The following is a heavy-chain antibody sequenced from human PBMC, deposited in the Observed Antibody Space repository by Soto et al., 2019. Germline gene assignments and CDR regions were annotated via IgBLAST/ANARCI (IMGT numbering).Heavy chain of an antibody. Sequence: EVQLVESGGGLVKPGGSLRLSCAASGFTFSSCSMNWFRQAPGKGLEWVSSISPSSTYIYYADSVKGRFTISRDNARDSLYLQMNSLGAEDTAVYFCARDGSGWSRDYWGQGILVTVSS. CDR3: ARDGSGWSRDY. J-gene: IGHJ4*02. D-gene: IGHD6-19*01. CDR2: ISPSSTYI. V-gene: IGHV3-21*06. CDR1: GFTFSSCS.